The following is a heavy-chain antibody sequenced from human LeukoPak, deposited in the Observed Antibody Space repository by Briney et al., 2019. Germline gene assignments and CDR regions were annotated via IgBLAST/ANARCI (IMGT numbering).Heavy chain of an antibody. CDR1: GGSFSGYY. CDR3: ARGFSNYYGSGSENSGSVFDY. CDR2: INHSGST. D-gene: IGHD3-10*01. Sequence: SETLSLTCAVSGGSFSGYYWTWIRQPPGKGLEWIGEINHSGSTNYNPSLKSRVTISVDTSKNQFSLKLSSVTAADTAVYYCARGFSNYYGSGSENSGSVFDYWGQEPWSPSPQ. V-gene: IGHV4-34*01. J-gene: IGHJ4*01.